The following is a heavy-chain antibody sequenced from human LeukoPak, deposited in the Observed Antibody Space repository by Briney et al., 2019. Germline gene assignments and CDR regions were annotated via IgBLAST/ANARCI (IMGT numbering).Heavy chain of an antibody. J-gene: IGHJ6*03. CDR2: INHSGST. D-gene: IGHD4-11*01. V-gene: IGHV4-34*01. Sequence: SETLSLTCAVYGESFSGYYWSWIRQPPAKGLEWIGEINHSGSTNYNPSLKSRVTISVDTSKNQFSLKLSSVTAADTAVYYCARLQAVKQRAYYYYYMDVWGKGTTVTISS. CDR3: ARLQAVKQRAYYYYYMDV. CDR1: GESFSGYY.